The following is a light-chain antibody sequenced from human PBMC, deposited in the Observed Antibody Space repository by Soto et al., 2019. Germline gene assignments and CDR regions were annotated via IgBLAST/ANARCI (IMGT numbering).Light chain of an antibody. J-gene: IGKJ2*01. CDR1: QGISSY. V-gene: IGKV1-9*01. Sequence: IQLTQSPSSLSASVGDRVTITCRASQGISSYLAWYQQKPGKAPKLLIYAASTLQSGVPSRFSGSGSGTDFTLTISSLQSEDFATYYCQQPHTFGQGTKLEIK. CDR2: AAS. CDR3: QQPHT.